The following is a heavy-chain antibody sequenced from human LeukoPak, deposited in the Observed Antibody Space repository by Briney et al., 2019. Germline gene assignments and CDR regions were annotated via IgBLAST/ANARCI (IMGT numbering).Heavy chain of an antibody. Sequence: GGSLRLSCAASGFTFSSHWMTWIRQAPGKGLEWVASIKKDVNENDYVDSVKGRSTISRDNAKNSLHLIMNSLRVEDTAVYYCARGPPYGSRSGYLDQWGRGTLVTVSS. CDR1: GFTFSSHW. CDR3: ARGPPYGSRSGYLDQ. D-gene: IGHD3-10*01. J-gene: IGHJ4*02. V-gene: IGHV3-7*01. CDR2: IKKDVNEN.